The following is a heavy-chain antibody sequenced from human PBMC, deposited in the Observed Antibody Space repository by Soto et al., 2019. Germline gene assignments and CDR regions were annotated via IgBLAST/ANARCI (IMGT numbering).Heavy chain of an antibody. J-gene: IGHJ4*02. D-gene: IGHD2-2*01. CDR3: ARLVVVVAASFYYFDY. V-gene: IGHV4-39*01. Sequence: PSETLSLTCTVSGGSISSSSYYWGWIRQPPGKGLEWIGSISYSGSTCYNPSLKSRVTMSVDTSKNQFSLKLSSVTAADTAVYYCARLVVVVAASFYYFDYWGQGTLVTVSS. CDR1: GGSISSSSYY. CDR2: ISYSGST.